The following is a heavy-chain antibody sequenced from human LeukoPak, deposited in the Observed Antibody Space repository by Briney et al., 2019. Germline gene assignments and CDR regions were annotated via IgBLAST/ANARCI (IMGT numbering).Heavy chain of an antibody. V-gene: IGHV4-34*01. J-gene: IGHJ5*02. CDR1: GGSFSGYY. CDR2: INHSGST. Sequence: SETLSLTCAVYGGSFSGYYWSWIRQPPGKGLEWIGEINHSGSTNYNPSLKSRVTISVDTPKNQFSLKLSSVTAADTAVYYCARGGYYDFWSGYRSPNWFDPWGQGTLVTVSS. CDR3: ARGGYYDFWSGYRSPNWFDP. D-gene: IGHD3-3*01.